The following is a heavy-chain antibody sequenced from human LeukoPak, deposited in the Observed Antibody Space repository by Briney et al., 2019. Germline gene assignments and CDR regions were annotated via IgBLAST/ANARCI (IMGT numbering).Heavy chain of an antibody. V-gene: IGHV5-51*01. D-gene: IGHD6-6*01. Sequence: GESLKISCKASGSLFTTHWIGWARQKPGKGLEWMGIIYPDDSDTRYSPSFQGQVNISADQSSNTTYLQWSSLKASDTAIYYCAKPRREVAALDYWGQGTLVTVAS. CDR3: AKPRREVAALDY. CDR1: GSLFTTHW. J-gene: IGHJ4*02. CDR2: IYPDDSDT.